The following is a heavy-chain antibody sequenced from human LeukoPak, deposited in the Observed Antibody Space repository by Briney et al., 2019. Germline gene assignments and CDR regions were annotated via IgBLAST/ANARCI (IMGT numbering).Heavy chain of an antibody. J-gene: IGHJ6*02. V-gene: IGHV1-24*01. CDR2: FDPEDGET. CDR1: GYTLTELS. CDR3: ATFMYSGSRTTFPGLHYYGMDV. D-gene: IGHD1-26*01. Sequence: ASVKVSCKVSGYTLTELSMHWVRQAPGKGLEWMGGFDPEDGETIYAQKFQGRVTMTEDTSTDTAYMELSSLRSEDTAVYYCATFMYSGSRTTFPGLHYYGMDVWGQGTTVTVSS.